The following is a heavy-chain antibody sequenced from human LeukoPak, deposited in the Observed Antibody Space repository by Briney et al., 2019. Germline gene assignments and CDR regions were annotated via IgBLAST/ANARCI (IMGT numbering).Heavy chain of an antibody. CDR2: ISGSGVNT. D-gene: IGHD3-16*01. V-gene: IGHV3-23*01. Sequence: GGSLRLSCVASGFTFSSYGMSWVRQAPGKGLEWVSGISGSGVNTYYADSVKGRFTISRDNSKNTLYLQMNSLRAEDTAVYYCAKLGSVYYYYYMDVWGKGTTVTISS. CDR3: AKLGSVYYYYYMDV. J-gene: IGHJ6*03. CDR1: GFTFSSYG.